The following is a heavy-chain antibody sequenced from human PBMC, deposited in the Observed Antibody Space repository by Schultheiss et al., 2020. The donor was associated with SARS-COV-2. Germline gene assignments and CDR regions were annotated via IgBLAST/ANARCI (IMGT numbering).Heavy chain of an antibody. V-gene: IGHV3-15*01. D-gene: IGHD6-6*01. CDR1: GFTFSNAW. CDR3: TTVGESSSYYYYYGMDV. J-gene: IGHJ6*02. Sequence: GESLKISCAASGFTFSNAWMSWVRQAPGKGLEWVGRIKSKTDGGTTDYAAPVKGRFTISRDDSKNTLYLQMNSLKTEDTAVYYCTTVGESSSYYYYYGMDVWGQGTTVTVSS. CDR2: IKSKTDGGTT.